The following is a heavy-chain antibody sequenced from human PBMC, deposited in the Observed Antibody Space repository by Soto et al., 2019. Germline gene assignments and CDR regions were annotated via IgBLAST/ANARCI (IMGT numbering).Heavy chain of an antibody. CDR1: GGSISSGDYF. V-gene: IGHV4-30-4*01. CDR3: ARDDGYYRLYDY. D-gene: IGHD3-3*01. CDR2: IYYTGST. J-gene: IGHJ4*02. Sequence: QVRLQESGPGLVKPSQTLSLTCTVSGGSISSGDYFWSWVRQPPGKGLEWIGYIYYTGSTSYNPSLKGRIYMSVDQAKNPFLLKVSSVTAAGPAVYFCARDDGYYRLYDYWGQGTLVTVSS.